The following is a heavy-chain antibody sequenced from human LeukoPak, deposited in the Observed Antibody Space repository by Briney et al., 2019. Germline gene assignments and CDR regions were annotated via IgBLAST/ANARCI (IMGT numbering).Heavy chain of an antibody. Sequence: GGSLRLSCAASGFTFSSYSMDWVRQAPGKGLEWVSSISSSSSYIYYADSVKGRFTISRDNAKNSLYLQMNSPRAEDTAVYYCARDLIIYGDYGDAFDIWGQGTMVTVSS. CDR3: ARDLIIYGDYGDAFDI. CDR1: GFTFSSYS. D-gene: IGHD4-17*01. V-gene: IGHV3-21*01. J-gene: IGHJ3*02. CDR2: ISSSSSYI.